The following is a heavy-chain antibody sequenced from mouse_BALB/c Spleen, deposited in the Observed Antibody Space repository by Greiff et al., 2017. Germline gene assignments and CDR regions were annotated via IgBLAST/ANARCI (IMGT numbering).Heavy chain of an antibody. CDR3: TRYGNYGNAMDY. CDR1: GYSFTSYW. D-gene: IGHD2-1*01. CDR2: IYPGNSDT. V-gene: IGHV1-5*01. J-gene: IGHJ4*01. Sequence: VQLQQSGTVLARPGASVKMSCKASGYSFTSYWMHWVKQRPGQGLEWIGAIYPGNSDTSYNQKFKGKAKLTAVTSASTAYMELSSLTNEDSAVYYGTRYGNYGNAMDYWGQGTSVTVSS.